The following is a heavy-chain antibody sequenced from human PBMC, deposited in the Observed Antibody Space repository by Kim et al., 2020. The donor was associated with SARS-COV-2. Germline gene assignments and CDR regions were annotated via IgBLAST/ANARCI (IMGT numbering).Heavy chain of an antibody. D-gene: IGHD1-26*01. CDR1: GFTFSSYG. Sequence: GGSLRLSCAASGFTFSSYGMHWVRQAPGKGLEWVAVISYDGSNKYYADSVKGRFTISIDNSKNTLYLQMNSLRAEDTAVNYCAKAHSGSYDDAFDIGGQG. CDR3: AKAHSGSYDDAFDI. V-gene: IGHV3-30*18. CDR2: ISYDGSNK. J-gene: IGHJ3*02.